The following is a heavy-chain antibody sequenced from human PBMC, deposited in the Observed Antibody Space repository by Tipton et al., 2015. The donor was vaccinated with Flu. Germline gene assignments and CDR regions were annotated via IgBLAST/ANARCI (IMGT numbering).Heavy chain of an antibody. V-gene: IGHV3-11*01. D-gene: IGHD3-3*01. J-gene: IGHJ6*02. CDR2: ISSSGSTI. Sequence: GSLRLSCAASGFTFSDDYMSWIRQAPGKGLEWVSHISSSGSTINYADSVKGRFTISRDNAKNSLCLQMNSLRAEDTAVYYCARDHPPSITVLGEITDYFGMDVWGQGTTVTVSS. CDR1: GFTFSDDY. CDR3: ARDHPPSITVLGEITDYFGMDV.